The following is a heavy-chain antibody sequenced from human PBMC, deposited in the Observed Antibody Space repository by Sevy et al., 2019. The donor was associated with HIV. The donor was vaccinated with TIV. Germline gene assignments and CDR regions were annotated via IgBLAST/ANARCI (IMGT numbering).Heavy chain of an antibody. V-gene: IGHV3-30*02. CDR1: GFTFREYA. CDR3: AKGPHPAVTTSYGMGV. CDR2: IRYDGTNK. J-gene: IGHJ6*02. D-gene: IGHD4-17*01. Sequence: GGSLRLSCAASGFTFREYAMHWVRQAPGKGLEWLTFIRYDGTNKYYTDSVRGRFTISRDNSKNTLYLQMNSLRGEDTAVYYCAKGPHPAVTTSYGMGVWGQGTTVTVSS.